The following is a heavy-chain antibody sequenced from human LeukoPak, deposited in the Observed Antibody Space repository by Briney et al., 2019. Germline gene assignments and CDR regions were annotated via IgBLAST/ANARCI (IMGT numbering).Heavy chain of an antibody. Sequence: ETLSLTCTVSGGSISSYYWSWVRQAPGKGLEWVSVIYSGGSTYYADSVKGRFTISRDNSKNTLYLQMNSLRAEDTAVYYSARASDTGRDYWGQGTLVTVSS. J-gene: IGHJ4*02. V-gene: IGHV3-66*01. CDR3: ARASDTGRDY. CDR2: IYSGGST. D-gene: IGHD5-18*01. CDR1: GGSISSYY.